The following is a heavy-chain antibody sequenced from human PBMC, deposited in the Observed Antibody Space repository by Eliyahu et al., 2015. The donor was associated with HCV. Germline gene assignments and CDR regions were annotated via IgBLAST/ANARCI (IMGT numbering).Heavy chain of an antibody. CDR1: GXSFSGYY. J-gene: IGHJ6*02. CDR2: XNHXGST. Sequence: QVQLQQWGAGLLKPSETLSLTCAVYGXSFSGYYWXWIXQPPGXGLEWIGEXNHXGSTNYNPSLKSRVTISXDTSKNQFSLKLSSVTAADTAVYYCARVPRRYKTTWLSGRHTNQDYYYYGMDVWGQGTTVTVSS. V-gene: IGHV4-34*01. D-gene: IGHD3-10*01. CDR3: ARVPRRYKTTWLSGRHTNQDYYYYGMDV.